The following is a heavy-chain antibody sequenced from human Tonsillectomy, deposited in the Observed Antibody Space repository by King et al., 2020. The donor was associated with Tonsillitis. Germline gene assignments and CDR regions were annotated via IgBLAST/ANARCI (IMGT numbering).Heavy chain of an antibody. Sequence: QLVQSGSELKKPGASVKVSCKASGYTFTSYAMNWVRQAPGQGLEWMGWINTNTGNPTYAQGFTGRFVFSLDTSVSTAYLQISSLKAEDTAVYYCARDQMGQQLVLRFLNRNYGMDVWGQGTTVTVSS. V-gene: IGHV7-4-1*02. J-gene: IGHJ6*02. CDR3: ARDQMGQQLVLRFLNRNYGMDV. D-gene: IGHD6-13*01. CDR1: GYTFTSYA. CDR2: INTNTGNP.